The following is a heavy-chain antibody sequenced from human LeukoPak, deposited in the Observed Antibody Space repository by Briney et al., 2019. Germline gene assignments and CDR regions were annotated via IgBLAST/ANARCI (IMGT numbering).Heavy chain of an antibody. CDR2: VDPEDGET. CDR3: ATDSYYDSNDFDY. CDR1: GYTFNDYY. D-gene: IGHD3-22*01. J-gene: IGHJ4*02. V-gene: IGHV1-69-2*01. Sequence: VTVSCMASGYTFNDYYMQWVQQAPATGLEWMGRVDPEDGETIYAEKFQGIVTITADTSTDTAYMELSSLRSEDSAVYYCATDSYYDSNDFDYWGQGTLVTVSS.